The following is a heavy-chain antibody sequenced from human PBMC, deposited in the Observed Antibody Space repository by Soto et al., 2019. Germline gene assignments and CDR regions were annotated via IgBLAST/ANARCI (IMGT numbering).Heavy chain of an antibody. CDR2: IRDRGCT. Sequence: QVQLQESGPRLVRPSGALSLTCSVSGASITSGHWWTWVRQSPGKGLEWISEIRDRGCTHSNPPLKRRVSLSADKSQNQFSLRRTSVTAADTAIYYCTRSTHAMNGGSHYMALDDDLVTGMDVWGPGTTVTVSS. V-gene: IGHV4-4*02. CDR3: TRSTHAMNGGSHYMALDDDLVTGMDV. CDR1: GASITSGHW. D-gene: IGHD3-16*01. J-gene: IGHJ6*02.